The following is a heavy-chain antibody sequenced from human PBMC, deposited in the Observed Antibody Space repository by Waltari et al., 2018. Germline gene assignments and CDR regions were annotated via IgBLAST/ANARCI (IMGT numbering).Heavy chain of an antibody. V-gene: IGHV1-18*01. CDR2: ISAYNGNT. Sequence: QVQLVQSGAEVKKPGASVKVSCKASGYTFTSYGISWVRQAPGQGLEWMGWISAYNGNTNYAQKLQGRVTMTTDTSTSTAYMELRSLRSDDTAVYYCARGYRVLRYFDWLFHDAFDIWGQGTMVTVSS. J-gene: IGHJ3*02. CDR3: ARGYRVLRYFDWLFHDAFDI. D-gene: IGHD3-9*01. CDR1: GYTFTSYG.